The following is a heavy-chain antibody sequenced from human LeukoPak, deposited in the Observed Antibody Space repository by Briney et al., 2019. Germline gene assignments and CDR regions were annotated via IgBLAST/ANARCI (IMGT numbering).Heavy chain of an antibody. V-gene: IGHV6-1*01. CDR1: GDSVSSNSAA. Sequence: SQTLSLTRAISGDSVSSNSAAWSWIRQSPSRGLEWLGRTYYRSKWYNDYPVSVKGRITINPDTSRNQFSLQLNSVTAADTAVYYCARRGAAVSGEGGAFDIWGQGTMVTVSS. CDR3: ARRGAAVSGEGGAFDI. J-gene: IGHJ3*02. CDR2: TYYRSKWYN. D-gene: IGHD6-13*01.